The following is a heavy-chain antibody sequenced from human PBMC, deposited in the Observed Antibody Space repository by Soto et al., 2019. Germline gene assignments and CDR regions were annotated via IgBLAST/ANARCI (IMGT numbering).Heavy chain of an antibody. Sequence: QVQLQESGPGLVKPSGTLSLTCAVSGGSISSSNCWSLVRQPPGKGLEWIGEIYPSGSTNYNPSQKSRVTVSVDNSKNQFSRKLSSVNAAYTAVYYCARAPLSPDYYDFWGGSLEWFDPGGQGSLGTVSS. J-gene: IGHJ5*02. CDR3: ARAPLSPDYYDFWGGSLEWFDP. V-gene: IGHV4-4*02. CDR1: GGSISSSNC. D-gene: IGHD3-3*01. CDR2: IYPSGST.